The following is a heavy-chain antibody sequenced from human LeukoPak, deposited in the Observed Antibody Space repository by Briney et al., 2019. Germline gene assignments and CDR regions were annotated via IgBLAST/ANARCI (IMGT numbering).Heavy chain of an antibody. J-gene: IGHJ3*02. D-gene: IGHD3-22*01. CDR1: GFTFTSYS. CDR3: ARGGRGSAAVVAPRSFDI. V-gene: IGHV3-23*01. CDR2: ISGGGGST. Sequence: GGSLRLSCAASGFTFTSYSMNWVRQAPGKGLEWVSTISGGGGSTYYADSVKGRFTISRDNSKNTLYLQVNSLRAEDTAVYYCARGGRGSAAVVAPRSFDIWGQGTMVTVSS.